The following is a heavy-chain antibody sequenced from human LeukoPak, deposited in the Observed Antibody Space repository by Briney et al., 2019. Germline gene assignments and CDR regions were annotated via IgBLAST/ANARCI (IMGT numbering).Heavy chain of an antibody. CDR2: IYWNEDA. V-gene: IGHV2-5*01. CDR1: GFSLTTGGVG. J-gene: IGHJ4*02. D-gene: IGHD3-16*01. CDR3: AHRPANAYAEYFDY. Sequence: SGPTLVNLTQTLTLTCTFSGFSLTTGGVGVGWIRQPPGKPLEWLALIYWNEDARYSPSLKTRLTITKDSSKNQVVLFMTDMDPVDTATYYCAHRPANAYAEYFDYWGQGILVAVSS.